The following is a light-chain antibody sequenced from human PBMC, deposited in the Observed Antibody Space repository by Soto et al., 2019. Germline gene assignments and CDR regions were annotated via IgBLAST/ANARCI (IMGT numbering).Light chain of an antibody. CDR1: SSDVGAYNY. CDR3: SSYAGSNNYVI. V-gene: IGLV2-8*01. Sequence: QSVLTQPPSASGSPGQSVTISCTGTSSDVGAYNYVSWYQHHPGKAPKLMISDVSHRPSGVPDRFSGSKSGNTASLTVSGLQAEDEADYYCSSYAGSNNYVIFGGGTKLTVL. CDR2: DVS. J-gene: IGLJ2*01.